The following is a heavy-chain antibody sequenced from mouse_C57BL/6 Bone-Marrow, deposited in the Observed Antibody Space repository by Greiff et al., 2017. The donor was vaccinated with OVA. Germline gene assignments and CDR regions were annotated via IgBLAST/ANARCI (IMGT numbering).Heavy chain of an antibody. CDR1: GYTFTSYW. J-gene: IGHJ2*01. Sequence: QVQLQQPGAELVKPGASVKLSCKASGYTFTSYWMHWVKQRPGQGLEWIGMIHTNSGSTNYNEKFKSKATLTVDKSSSTAYMQLSSLTSEDSAVYYCARGDYYGSSPYYFDYWGQGTTLTVSS. V-gene: IGHV1-64*01. CDR3: ARGDYYGSSPYYFDY. D-gene: IGHD1-1*01. CDR2: IHTNSGST.